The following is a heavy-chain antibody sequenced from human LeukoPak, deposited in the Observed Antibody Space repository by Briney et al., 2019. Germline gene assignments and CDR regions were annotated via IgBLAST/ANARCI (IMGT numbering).Heavy chain of an antibody. D-gene: IGHD4-17*01. CDR1: GSTFSSYG. V-gene: IGHV3-33*01. J-gene: IGHJ4*02. CDR3: ARADYGDTSDPFDF. CDR2: IWCDGSNE. Sequence: GGSLRLSCAASGSTFSSYGMHWVRQAPGKGLEWVAVIWCDGSNEYYADSVKGRFTISRDNSKNTLYLQMNSLRAEDTAVYFCARADYGDTSDPFDFWGQGTLVTVSS.